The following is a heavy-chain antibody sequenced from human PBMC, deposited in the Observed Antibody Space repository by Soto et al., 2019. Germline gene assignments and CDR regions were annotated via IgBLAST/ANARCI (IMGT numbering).Heavy chain of an antibody. D-gene: IGHD3-22*01. J-gene: IGHJ4*02. CDR1: GFTFSDNY. Sequence: EVHLVESGGGLVQPGGSLRLSCTGSGFTFSDNYIDWVRQAPGKGLEWVGRSTDKAQGYSTIYAASVKGRFTTSRDESKSSVYLQMNSLKTEDTAIYYCVRTTYFSDSSVYTRFFDYWGQGTLVTVSS. V-gene: IGHV3-72*01. CDR3: VRTTYFSDSSVYTRFFDY. CDR2: STDKAQGYST.